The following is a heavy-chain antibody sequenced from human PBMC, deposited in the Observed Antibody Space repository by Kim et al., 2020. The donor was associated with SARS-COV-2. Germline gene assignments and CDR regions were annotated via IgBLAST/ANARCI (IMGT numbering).Heavy chain of an antibody. Sequence: ASVKVSCKASGYTFTSYDINWVRQATGQGLEWMGWMNPNSGNTGYAQKFQGRVTMTRNTSISTAYMELSSLRSEDTAVYYCARGDIVRYYYDSSGYYYKNDAFDIWGQGTMVTVSA. D-gene: IGHD3-22*01. CDR3: ARGDIVRYYYDSSGYYYKNDAFDI. J-gene: IGHJ3*02. CDR1: GYTFTSYD. V-gene: IGHV1-8*01. CDR2: MNPNSGNT.